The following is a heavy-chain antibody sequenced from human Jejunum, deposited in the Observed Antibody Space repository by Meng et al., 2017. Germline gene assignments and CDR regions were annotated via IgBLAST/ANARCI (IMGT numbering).Heavy chain of an antibody. CDR3: ARAYISPRGTFYFDY. D-gene: IGHD1-1*01. CDR1: GYIFINYA. J-gene: IGHJ4*02. V-gene: IGHV1-3*01. CDR2: INAGNGNT. Sequence: QVQLVQSGAEGKKPGAAGKVSCRASGYIFINYALHWVRQAPGQRPEWLGWINAGNGNTKYSQKFQGRVLITGDTSATTAHLELSSLRTEDTATYYCARAYISPRGTFYFDYWGQGTLVTVSS.